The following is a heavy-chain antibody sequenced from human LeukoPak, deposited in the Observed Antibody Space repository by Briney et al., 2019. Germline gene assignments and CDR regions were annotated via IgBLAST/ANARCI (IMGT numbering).Heavy chain of an antibody. V-gene: IGHV4-4*07. D-gene: IGHD4-11*01. Sequence: SETLSLTCAVYGGSFSGYYWSWIRQPAGKGLEWIGRIYTSGSTNYNPSLKSRVTMSVDTSKNQFSLKLSSVTAADTAVYYCAREIGLRFDPWGQGTLVTVSS. CDR1: GGSFSGYY. CDR2: IYTSGST. J-gene: IGHJ5*02. CDR3: AREIGLRFDP.